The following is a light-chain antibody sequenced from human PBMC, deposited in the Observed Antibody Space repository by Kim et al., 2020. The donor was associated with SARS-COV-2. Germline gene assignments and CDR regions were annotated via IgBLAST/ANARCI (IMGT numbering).Light chain of an antibody. J-gene: IGLJ3*02. V-gene: IGLV1-44*01. CDR1: SSDIGSNT. Sequence: ELTQPPSASGTPGQRVTISCSGSSSDIGSNTVSWYQQFPGTTPKLLIYSNVQRPSGVPDRFSGSKSGTSASLAISGLQSEDEADYYCASWDDNLGGWVFGGGTQLTVL. CDR2: SNV. CDR3: ASWDDNLGGWV.